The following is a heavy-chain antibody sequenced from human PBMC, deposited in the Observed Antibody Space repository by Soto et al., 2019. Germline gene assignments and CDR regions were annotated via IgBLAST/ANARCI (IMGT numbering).Heavy chain of an antibody. Sequence: ASVNVSCQASGYTFTSYAMHWVRQPPAQRREWMGWINAGNGNTKYSQKFQGRVTITRDTSASTAYMELSSLRSEDTAVYYCAVVGAAGHFDYWGQGTLVTVSS. V-gene: IGHV1-3*01. J-gene: IGHJ4*02. CDR2: INAGNGNT. CDR3: AVVGAAGHFDY. D-gene: IGHD6-13*01. CDR1: GYTFTSYA.